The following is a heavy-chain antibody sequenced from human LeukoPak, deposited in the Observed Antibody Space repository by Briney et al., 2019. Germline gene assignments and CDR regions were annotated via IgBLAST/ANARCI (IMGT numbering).Heavy chain of an antibody. CDR1: GFTVSNNY. Sequence: GGSLRLSCAASGFTVSNNYMSWVRQAPGKGLEWVSVIYSGGSTYYADSVKGRFTISRDNSKNTLYLQMNSLRAEDTAVYYCAKAGHYGSGSYYSDYWGRGTLVTVSS. D-gene: IGHD3-10*01. J-gene: IGHJ4*02. CDR2: IYSGGST. V-gene: IGHV3-53*01. CDR3: AKAGHYGSGSYYSDY.